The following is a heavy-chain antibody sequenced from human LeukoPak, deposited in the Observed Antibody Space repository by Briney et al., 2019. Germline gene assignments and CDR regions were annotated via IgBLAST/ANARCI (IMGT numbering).Heavy chain of an antibody. D-gene: IGHD3-3*01. CDR2: ISGSGGST. J-gene: IGHJ4*02. V-gene: IGHV3-23*01. CDR1: GFTFSSYA. CDR3: AKDPMDFWSGYFGY. Sequence: PGGSLRLSCPASGFTFSSYAMSWVRQAPGKGLEWVSAISGSGGSTYYADSVKGRFTISRDNSKNTLYLQMNSLRAEDTAVYYCAKDPMDFWSGYFGYWGQGTLVTVSS.